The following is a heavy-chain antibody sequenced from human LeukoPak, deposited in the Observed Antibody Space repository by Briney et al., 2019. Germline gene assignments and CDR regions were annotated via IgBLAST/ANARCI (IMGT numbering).Heavy chain of an antibody. CDR3: ARDXDLXYYYMDV. V-gene: IGHV4-61*02. Sequence: PSETLSLTCTVSGVSISSGSYYWSWIRQPAGKGLEWIGRIYTSGSTNYNPSLKSRVTISVDTSKNQFSLKLSSVTAADTAVYYCARDXDLXYYYMDV. CDR2: IYTSGST. J-gene: IGHJ6*03. CDR1: GVSISSGSYY.